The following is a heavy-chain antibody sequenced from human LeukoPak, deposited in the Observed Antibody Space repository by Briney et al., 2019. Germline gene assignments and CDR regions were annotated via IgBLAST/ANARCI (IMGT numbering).Heavy chain of an antibody. CDR3: AKGAYYHGSGRYFDY. CDR1: VFTFSRYA. D-gene: IGHD3-10*01. J-gene: IGHJ4*02. Sequence: GGSLRLSCAASVFTFSRYAMNCVRQSPVKGREWVSAISGSGGATYYADSVKGRVTMSRDNSKNTLYLQMNSLRAEDTAVYSCAKGAYYHGSGRYFDYWGQGALVTVSS. CDR2: ISGSGGAT. V-gene: IGHV3-23*01.